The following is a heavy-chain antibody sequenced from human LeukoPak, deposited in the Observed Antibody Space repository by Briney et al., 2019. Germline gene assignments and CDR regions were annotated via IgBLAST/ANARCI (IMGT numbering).Heavy chain of an antibody. CDR1: GGSFSGYY. D-gene: IGHD3-3*01. V-gene: IGHV4-34*01. J-gene: IGHJ4*02. Sequence: SETLSLTCAVYGGSFSGYYWSWIRQPPGKGLEWIGEINHSGSTNYNPSLKSRVTISVDTSKNQFPLKLSSVTAADTAVYYCAREGYDFWSGYFVSRRGNYFDYWGQGTLVTVSS. CDR2: INHSGST. CDR3: AREGYDFWSGYFVSRRGNYFDY.